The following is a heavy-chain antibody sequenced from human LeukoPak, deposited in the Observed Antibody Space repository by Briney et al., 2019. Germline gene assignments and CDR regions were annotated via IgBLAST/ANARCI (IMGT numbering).Heavy chain of an antibody. CDR2: INWNSGFM. D-gene: IGHD3-10*02. CDR3: AELGITMIGGV. Sequence: PGRSLRLSCAASGFTFDEYAMHWVRQAPGRGLEWVSGINWNSGFMAYADSVKGRFTISRDNAKNSLYLQMNSLRAEDTAVYYCAELGITMIGGVWGKGTTVTISS. CDR1: GFTFDEYA. J-gene: IGHJ6*04. V-gene: IGHV3-9*01.